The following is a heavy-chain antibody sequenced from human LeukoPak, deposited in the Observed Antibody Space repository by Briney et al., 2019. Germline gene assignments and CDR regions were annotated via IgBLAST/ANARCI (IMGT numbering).Heavy chain of an antibody. D-gene: IGHD3-9*01. J-gene: IGHJ6*03. Sequence: GGSLRLSCAASGFIFSNYAMSWVRQAPGKGLEWVSVIRGSGGGTYFADSVKGRFTISRDNSKNALYLQMNSLRAEDTATYYCATLTGDYYYSYYMDVWGKGTTVTVSS. CDR2: IRGSGGGT. V-gene: IGHV3-23*01. CDR3: ATLTGDYYYSYYMDV. CDR1: GFIFSNYA.